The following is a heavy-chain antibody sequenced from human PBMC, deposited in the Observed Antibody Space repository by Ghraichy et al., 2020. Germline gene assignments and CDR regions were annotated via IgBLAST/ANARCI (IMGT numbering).Heavy chain of an antibody. CDR3: ARDRGGYSYVVGY. J-gene: IGHJ4*02. Sequence: LSLTCAASGFTFSSYGMHWVRQAPGKGLEWVAVIWYDGSNKYYADSVKGRFTISRDNSKNTLYLQMNSLRAEDTAVYYCARDRGGYSYVVGYWGQGTLVTVSS. V-gene: IGHV3-33*01. CDR2: IWYDGSNK. D-gene: IGHD5-18*01. CDR1: GFTFSSYG.